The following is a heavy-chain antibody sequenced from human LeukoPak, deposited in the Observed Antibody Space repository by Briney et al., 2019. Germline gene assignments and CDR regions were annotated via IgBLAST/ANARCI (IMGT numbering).Heavy chain of an antibody. CDR2: INHSGGT. D-gene: IGHD5-18*01. V-gene: IGHV4-34*01. Sequence: SETLSLTCVVYGGSFSAYYWSWIRQPPGKGLEWIGEINHSGGTNYNPSLKSRVTISGDTSKNQFSLKLSSVTAADTAVYYCARIKGTRIGYSRYFDSWGQGTLVTVSS. CDR1: GGSFSAYY. CDR3: ARIKGTRIGYSRYFDS. J-gene: IGHJ4*02.